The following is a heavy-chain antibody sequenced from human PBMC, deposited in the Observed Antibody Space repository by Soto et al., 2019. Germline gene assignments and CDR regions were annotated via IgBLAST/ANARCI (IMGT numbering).Heavy chain of an antibody. Sequence: QVQLVQSGAEVKKPGASVKVSCKASGDTFTGYYMHWVRQAPGQGLEWMGWINPNSGGTNYAQKVQVWVTMTRDTSISTAYMELSRLRSDDTAVYYCAREWGTVTTDDDYGMDVWCQGTTVTVSS. CDR1: GDTFTGYY. D-gene: IGHD4-17*01. J-gene: IGHJ6*02. CDR3: AREWGTVTTDDDYGMDV. CDR2: INPNSGGT. V-gene: IGHV1-2*04.